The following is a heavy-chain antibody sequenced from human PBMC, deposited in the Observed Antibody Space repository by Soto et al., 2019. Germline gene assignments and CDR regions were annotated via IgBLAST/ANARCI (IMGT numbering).Heavy chain of an antibody. CDR1: GFTFSTYA. CDR2: ISGSGGTT. D-gene: IGHD1-1*01. J-gene: IGHJ3*02. Sequence: GSLRLSCAASGFTFSTYAMSWVRQAPGKGPEWVSAISGSGGTTYYADSVKGRFTLSRDNSKDTLYLQMNSLRAEDTAVYYCARDPRYPGAFDIWGQGTMVTVSS. V-gene: IGHV3-23*01. CDR3: ARDPRYPGAFDI.